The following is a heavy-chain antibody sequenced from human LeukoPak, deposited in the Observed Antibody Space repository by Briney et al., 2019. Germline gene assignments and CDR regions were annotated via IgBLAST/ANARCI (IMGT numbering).Heavy chain of an antibody. CDR1: GFTFSSYS. D-gene: IGHD5-18*01. J-gene: IGHJ4*02. Sequence: SGGSQRLSCAASGFTFSSYSMNWVRQAPGKGLEWVSSISSSSSYIYYADSVKGRFTISRDNAKNSLYLQMNSLRAEDTAVYYCAKSGYSYGQGAYYFDYWGQGTLVTVSS. CDR3: AKSGYSYGQGAYYFDY. V-gene: IGHV3-21*01. CDR2: ISSSSSYI.